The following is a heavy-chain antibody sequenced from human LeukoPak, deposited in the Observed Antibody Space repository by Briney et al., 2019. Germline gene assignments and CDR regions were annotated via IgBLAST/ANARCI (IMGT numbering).Heavy chain of an antibody. CDR1: GGSFSGYY. J-gene: IGHJ4*02. V-gene: IGHV4-34*01. D-gene: IGHD2-15*01. CDR2: INHSGST. CDR3: ARGRGYDFDY. Sequence: SETLSLTCAVYGGSFSGYYWSWIRQPPGKGLEWIGEINHSGSTNYNPSLKSRVTISVDTSKNQFSLKLSPVTAADTAVYYCARGRGYDFDYWGQGTLVTVSS.